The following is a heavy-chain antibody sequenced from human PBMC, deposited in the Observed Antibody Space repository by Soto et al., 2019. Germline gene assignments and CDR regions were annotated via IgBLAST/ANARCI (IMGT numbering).Heavy chain of an antibody. CDR1: GYTFTNSG. J-gene: IGHJ6*02. Sequence: QVQLVQSGAEVKKPGASVKVSCKASGYTFTNSGISWVRQAPGQGLEWMGWISTDNGNTNYAQHLHGRVSMTTHTSTSTAYMDLRNLRSDDTAVYYCARDQGITTFGVYSMYYYGMDVWGQGTTVTVSS. CDR2: ISTDNGNT. V-gene: IGHV1-18*01. D-gene: IGHD3-3*01. CDR3: ARDQGITTFGVYSMYYYGMDV.